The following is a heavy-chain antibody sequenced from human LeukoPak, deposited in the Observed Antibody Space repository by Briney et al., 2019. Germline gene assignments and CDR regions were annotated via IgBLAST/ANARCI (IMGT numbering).Heavy chain of an antibody. Sequence: PGGSLRLSCGASGFTFSSYAMSWVRQAPGKGLEWVSAISGSGGSTYYADPVKGRFTITRDNSKNTLYLQMNSLRAEDTAVYYCAKDRSDLGYYYGMDVWGQGTTVTVSS. CDR2: ISGSGGST. CDR1: GFTFSSYA. V-gene: IGHV3-23*01. D-gene: IGHD7-27*01. CDR3: AKDRSDLGYYYGMDV. J-gene: IGHJ6*02.